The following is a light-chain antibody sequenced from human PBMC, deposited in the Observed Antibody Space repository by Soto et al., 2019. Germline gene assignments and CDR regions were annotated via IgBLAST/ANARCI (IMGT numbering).Light chain of an antibody. Sequence: IVMTQSPATPSLSPGERVTLSWRASQSVGKNLAWYQQKHGQAPRLLMHGASIRATGIPARFSGSVSGTDCTITISSLEKEDGSVYDGQQRSNWPPTFGQGTKVDI. CDR2: GAS. CDR3: QQRSNWPPT. V-gene: IGKV3-11*01. CDR1: QSVGKN. J-gene: IGKJ1*01.